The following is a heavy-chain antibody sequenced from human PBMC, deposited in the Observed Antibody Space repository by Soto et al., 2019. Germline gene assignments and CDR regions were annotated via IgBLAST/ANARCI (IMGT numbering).Heavy chain of an antibody. CDR2: IIPIFGTA. CDR1: GGTFSSYA. J-gene: IGHJ4*02. V-gene: IGHV1-69*13. CDR3: ARESRYCSGGSCPGVFDY. Sequence: SVKVSCKASGGTFSSYAISWVRQAPGQGLEWMGGIIPIFGTANYAQKFQGRVTITADESTSTAYMELSSLRSEDTAVYYCARESRYCSGGSCPGVFDYWGEGTLVTVSS. D-gene: IGHD2-15*01.